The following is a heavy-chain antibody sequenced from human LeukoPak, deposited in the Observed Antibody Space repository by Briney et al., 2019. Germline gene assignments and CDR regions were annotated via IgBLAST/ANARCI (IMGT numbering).Heavy chain of an antibody. D-gene: IGHD1-26*01. CDR1: GFTFSSYW. J-gene: IGHJ5*02. V-gene: IGHV3-48*04. CDR3: ARDRSVGASSWFDP. Sequence: GGSLRLSCAASGFTFSSYWMHWVRQAPGKGLEWVSYISSSGSTIYYADSVKGRFTISRDNAKNSLYLQMNSLRAEDTAVYYCARDRSVGASSWFDPWGQGTLVTVSS. CDR2: ISSSGSTI.